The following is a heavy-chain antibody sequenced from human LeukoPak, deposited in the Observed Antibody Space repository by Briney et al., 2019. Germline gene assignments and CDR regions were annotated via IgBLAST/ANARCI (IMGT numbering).Heavy chain of an antibody. V-gene: IGHV4-34*01. CDR1: GVSFSNYY. CDR3: ARRWNYGRNYYIDV. Sequence: PSETLSLTCAVSGVSFSNYYWSWIRQPPGKGLEWIGEINDSGTINYNPSLMSRVTISVDKSKNQFSLKLSSVTAADTAVYYCARRWNYGRNYYIDVWGKGATVSVSS. J-gene: IGHJ6*03. CDR2: INDSGTI. D-gene: IGHD1-7*01.